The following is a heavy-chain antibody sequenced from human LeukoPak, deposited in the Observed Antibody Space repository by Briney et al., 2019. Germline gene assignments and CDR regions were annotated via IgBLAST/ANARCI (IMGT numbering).Heavy chain of an antibody. J-gene: IGHJ4*02. Sequence: PGGSLRLSCSASGFTFSSYAMHWVRQAPGKGLEYVSAISSNGGSTYYADSVKGRFTISRDNSKNTLYLQMSSLRAEDTAVYYCVMRYYYGSGSYIPYYFDYWGQGTLVTVSS. CDR1: GFTFSSYA. CDR3: VMRYYYGSGSYIPYYFDY. D-gene: IGHD3-10*01. V-gene: IGHV3-64D*06. CDR2: ISSNGGST.